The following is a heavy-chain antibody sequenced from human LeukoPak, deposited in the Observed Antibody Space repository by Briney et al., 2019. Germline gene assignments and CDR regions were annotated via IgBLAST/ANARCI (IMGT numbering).Heavy chain of an antibody. CDR2: ISAYNGNT. D-gene: IGHD2-21*02. CDR3: ARGDSGVVVTTYYYYYGMDV. J-gene: IGHJ6*02. CDR1: GYTFTSYG. Sequence: ASVKVSCKASGYTFTSYGISWVRQAPGQGLGWMGWISAYNGNTNYAQKLQGRVTMTTDTSTSTAYMELRSLRSDDPAVHYCARGDSGVVVTTYYYYYGMDVWGQGTTVTVSS. V-gene: IGHV1-18*01.